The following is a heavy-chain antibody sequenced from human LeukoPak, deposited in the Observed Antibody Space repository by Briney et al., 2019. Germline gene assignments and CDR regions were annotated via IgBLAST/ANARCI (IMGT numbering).Heavy chain of an antibody. V-gene: IGHV4-61*02. CDR2: IYTSGST. J-gene: IGHJ5*02. Sequence: SETLSLTCTVSGGSISSGSYYWSWIRQPAGKGLEWIGRIYTSGSTNYNPSLKSRVTISVDTSKNQFSLKLSCVTAADTAVYYCARDLFRAGYYYDSSGYYENWFDPWGQGTLVTVSS. CDR1: GGSISSGSYY. D-gene: IGHD3-22*01. CDR3: ARDLFRAGYYYDSSGYYENWFDP.